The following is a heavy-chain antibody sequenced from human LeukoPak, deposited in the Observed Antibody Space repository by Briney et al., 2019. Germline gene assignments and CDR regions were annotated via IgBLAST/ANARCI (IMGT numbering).Heavy chain of an antibody. V-gene: IGHV3-74*01. Sequence: PGGSLRLSCVISGFSFSSYWMHWVRQAPGKGLVWVSDINPDGINTNYADSVKGRFTMSRDNAKNTLYLQMNGLTADDTAVYYCVTAGHYFMDVWGKGTTVTVSS. CDR3: VTAGHYFMDV. J-gene: IGHJ6*03. CDR1: GFSFSSYW. CDR2: INPDGINT.